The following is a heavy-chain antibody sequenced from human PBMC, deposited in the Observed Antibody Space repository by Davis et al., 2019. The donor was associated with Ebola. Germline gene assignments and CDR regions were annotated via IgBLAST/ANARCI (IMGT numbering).Heavy chain of an antibody. D-gene: IGHD3-10*01. J-gene: IGHJ6*02. CDR2: IYHSGST. V-gene: IGHV4-30-2*01. CDR3: ARDGSGTGYYYYYGMDV. CDR1: GGSISSGGYS. Sequence: SETLSLTCAVSGGSISSGGYSWSWIRQPPGKGLEWIGYIYHSGSTYYNPSLKSRVTISVDRSKNQFSLKLSSVTAADTAVYYCARDGSGTGYYYYYGMDVWGQGTTVTVSS.